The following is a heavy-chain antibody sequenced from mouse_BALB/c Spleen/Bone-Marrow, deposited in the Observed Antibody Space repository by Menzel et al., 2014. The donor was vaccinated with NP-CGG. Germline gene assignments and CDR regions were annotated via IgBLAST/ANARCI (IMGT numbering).Heavy chain of an antibody. V-gene: IGHV5-6-3*01. CDR1: GFTFSSYG. Sequence: ESGGGLVQPGGSLKLSCTASGFTFSSYGLSWVRQTPDKRLELVATINRNGGTNSYPDSVKGRFTISRDNAKNTLYLQMSSLKSEDTALYYCARGVDDYSWFAYWGQGTLVTVSA. D-gene: IGHD2-3*01. J-gene: IGHJ3*01. CDR2: INRNGGTN. CDR3: ARGVDDYSWFAY.